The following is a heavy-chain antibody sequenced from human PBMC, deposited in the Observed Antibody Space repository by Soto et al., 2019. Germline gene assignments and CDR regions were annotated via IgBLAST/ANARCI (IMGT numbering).Heavy chain of an antibody. CDR1: GGSFSSSY. D-gene: IGHD3-10*01. J-gene: IGHJ3*02. V-gene: IGHV4-34*02. CDR3: AIVTRFPDAFDI. Sequence: QVHLQQWGAGLLKPSETLSLTCAVYGGSFSSSYWAWIRQSPGKGLEWIGEINHNADSNYNPSLNMRVTISLDMSENEFALKVTSVAAADTAVYYCAIVTRFPDAFDIWGQGTPVIVSS. CDR2: INHNADS.